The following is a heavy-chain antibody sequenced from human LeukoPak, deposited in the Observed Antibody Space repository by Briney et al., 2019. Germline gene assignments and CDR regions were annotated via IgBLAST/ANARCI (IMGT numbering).Heavy chain of an antibody. Sequence: PSETLSLTCTVSGGSISSSSYYWGWIRQPPGKGLEWIGSIYYSGSTYYNPSLKSRVTISVDTSKNQFSLKLSSVTAADTAVYYCARIYIAAAGLDYWGQGTLVTVSS. CDR2: IYYSGST. CDR1: GGSISSSSYY. V-gene: IGHV4-39*07. J-gene: IGHJ4*02. D-gene: IGHD6-13*01. CDR3: ARIYIAAAGLDY.